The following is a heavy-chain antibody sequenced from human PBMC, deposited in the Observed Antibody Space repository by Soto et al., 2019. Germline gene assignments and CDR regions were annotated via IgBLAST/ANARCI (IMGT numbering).Heavy chain of an antibody. D-gene: IGHD2-15*01. CDR2: ITESGVTA. J-gene: IGHJ3*01. CDR1: GFSFHANA. CDR3: AKVPFRSSWIQDAFHV. Sequence: HLLESGGGLVQLGGSLRLSCAASGFSFHANALSWVRQTPGKGLQWVSTITESGVTAYYADSVKGRFSISRDNVKAILYLQMSGLRVEYSADYYCAKVPFRSSWIQDAFHVWGPRTMVAVSS. V-gene: IGHV3-23*01.